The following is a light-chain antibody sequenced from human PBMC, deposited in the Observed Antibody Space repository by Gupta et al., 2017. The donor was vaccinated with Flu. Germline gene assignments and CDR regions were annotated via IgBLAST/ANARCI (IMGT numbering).Light chain of an antibody. CDR2: AAS. J-gene: IGKJ5*01. CDR3: QKDDNVPNT. V-gene: IGKV1-27*01. CDR1: QGISSY. Sequence: DIQMTQSPSSLSASVGDRVTITCRASQGISSYLAWYQQKPGKVPKLLIYAASTLQSGAPSRFSGSGSGTDFTLTISILHPEDVATYYCQKDDNVPNTFGQGTRMEIK.